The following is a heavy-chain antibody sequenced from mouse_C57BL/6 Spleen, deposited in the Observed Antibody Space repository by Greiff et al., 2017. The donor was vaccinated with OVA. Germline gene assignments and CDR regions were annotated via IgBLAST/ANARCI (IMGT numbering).Heavy chain of an antibody. Sequence: VKLVESGPELVKPGASVKISCKASGYAFSSSWMNWVKQRPGKGLEWIGRIYPGDGDTNYNGKFKGKATLTADKSSSTAYMQLSSLTSEDSAVYFGAREEGYDGYLAWFAYWGQGTLVTVSA. D-gene: IGHD2-3*01. V-gene: IGHV1-82*01. CDR2: IYPGDGDT. J-gene: IGHJ3*01. CDR3: AREEGYDGYLAWFAY. CDR1: GYAFSSSW.